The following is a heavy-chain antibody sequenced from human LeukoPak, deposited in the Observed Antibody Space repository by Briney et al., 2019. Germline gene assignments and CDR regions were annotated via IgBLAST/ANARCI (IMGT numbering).Heavy chain of an antibody. Sequence: GGSLRLSCAASGFTFSSYSMNWVRQAPGKGLEWVSVISWNSGSIAYAGSVKGRFTISRDNAKNSLYLQMNSLRAEDTALYYCAKDACSSTSCSFDYWGQGTLVTVSS. D-gene: IGHD2-2*01. V-gene: IGHV3-9*01. J-gene: IGHJ4*02. CDR3: AKDACSSTSCSFDY. CDR1: GFTFSSYS. CDR2: ISWNSGSI.